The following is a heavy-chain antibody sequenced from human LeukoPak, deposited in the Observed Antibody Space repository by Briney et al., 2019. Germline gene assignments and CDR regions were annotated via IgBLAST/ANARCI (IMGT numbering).Heavy chain of an antibody. Sequence: SETLSLTCTVSGGSISSYYWSWIRQPPGKGLEWIGYIYYSGSTNYNPSLKSRVTISVDTSKDQFSLKLSSVTAADTAVYYCARPLTAGGFDLWGRGTLVTVS. CDR3: ARPLTAGGFDL. V-gene: IGHV4-59*08. CDR2: IYYSGST. CDR1: GGSISSYY. J-gene: IGHJ2*01.